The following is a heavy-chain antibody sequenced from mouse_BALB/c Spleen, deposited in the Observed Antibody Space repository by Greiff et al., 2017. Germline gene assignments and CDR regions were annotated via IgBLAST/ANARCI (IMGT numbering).Heavy chain of an antibody. V-gene: IGHV3-8*02. CDR3: ARDGYYDYYAMDY. CDR2: ISYSGST. J-gene: IGHJ4*01. Sequence: DVKLVESGPSLVKPSQTLSLTCSVTGDSITSGYWNWIRKFPGNKLEYMGYISYSGSTYYNPSLKSRISITRDTSKNQYYLQLNSVTTEDTATYYCARDGYYDYYAMDYWGQGTSVTVSS. CDR1: GDSITSGY. D-gene: IGHD2-3*01.